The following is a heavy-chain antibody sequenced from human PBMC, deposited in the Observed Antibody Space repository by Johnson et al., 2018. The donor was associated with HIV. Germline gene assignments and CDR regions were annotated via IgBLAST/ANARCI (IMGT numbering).Heavy chain of an antibody. D-gene: IGHD4-17*01. CDR3: AKVLDYGNAFDI. Sequence: VQLVESGGGLVQPGGSLRLSCAASGFTFSSYAMTWVRQAPGKGLEWVSAISGSDGSTYYADSVKGRFTISRDNSKNTLYLQMNSLRAEDTAVYYCAKVLDYGNAFDIWGQGTMVTVSS. CDR2: ISGSDGST. J-gene: IGHJ3*02. CDR1: GFTFSSYA. V-gene: IGHV3-23*04.